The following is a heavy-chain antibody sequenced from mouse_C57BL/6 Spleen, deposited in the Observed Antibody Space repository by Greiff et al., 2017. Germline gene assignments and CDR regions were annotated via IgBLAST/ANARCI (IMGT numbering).Heavy chain of an antibody. V-gene: IGHV14-2*01. CDR1: GFNIKDYY. D-gene: IGHD2-3*01. J-gene: IGHJ2*01. Sequence: EVQVEESGAELVKPGASVKLSCTASGFNIKDYYMHWVKQRTEQGLEWIGKFDPEDGDTKYAPKFKGKATITADTASNTAYLQLSRLTSEDSAVSCCARDSGYYVFDYWGQGTTLTVSS. CDR3: ARDSGYYVFDY. CDR2: FDPEDGDT.